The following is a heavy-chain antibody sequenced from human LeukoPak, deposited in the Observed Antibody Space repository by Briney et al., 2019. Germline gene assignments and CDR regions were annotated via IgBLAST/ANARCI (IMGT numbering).Heavy chain of an antibody. CDR3: ARFYGSGSNFDY. CDR1: GGSISSGGYY. Sequence: SQTLSLTCAVSGGSISSGGYYWSWIRQHPGKGLEWIGYIYYSGSTYYNPSLKSRVTISVDTSKNQFPLKLSSVTAADTAVYYCARFYGSGSNFDYWGQGTLVTVSS. J-gene: IGHJ4*02. D-gene: IGHD3-10*01. CDR2: IYYSGST. V-gene: IGHV4-31*11.